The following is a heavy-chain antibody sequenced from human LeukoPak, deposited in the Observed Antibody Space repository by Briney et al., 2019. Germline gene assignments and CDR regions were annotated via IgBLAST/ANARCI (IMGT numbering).Heavy chain of an antibody. CDR3: AKDAPYSSGWHFDY. J-gene: IGHJ4*02. Sequence: PGRSLRLSCAASGFTFDDYAMHWVRQAPGKGLEWVSGISWNSGSIGYADSVKGRFTISRDNSKNTLYLQMNSLRAEDTAVYYCAKDAPYSSGWHFDYWGQGTLVTVSS. V-gene: IGHV3-9*01. D-gene: IGHD6-19*01. CDR1: GFTFDDYA. CDR2: ISWNSGSI.